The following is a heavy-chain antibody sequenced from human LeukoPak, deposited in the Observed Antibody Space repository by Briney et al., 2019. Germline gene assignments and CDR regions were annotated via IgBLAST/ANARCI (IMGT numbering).Heavy chain of an antibody. CDR2: IHPDGSDT. D-gene: IGHD2-2*02. CDR3: ARGYNYGMDV. J-gene: IGHJ6*02. V-gene: IGHV3-74*01. CDR1: GFAFSTYW. Sequence: GGSLRLSCAVSGFAFSTYWMHWVRQAPGKGRVWVSLIHPDGSDTNYAASVKGRFTISRDNAKNTLYLQMDSLRADDTAVYYCARGYNYGMDVWGQGTTVAVSS.